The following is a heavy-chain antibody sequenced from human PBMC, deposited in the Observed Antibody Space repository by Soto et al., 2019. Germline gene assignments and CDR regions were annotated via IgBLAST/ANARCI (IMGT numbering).Heavy chain of an antibody. D-gene: IGHD2-15*01. Sequence: QVQLVQSGAEVKKPGSSVKVSCKASGFTFTTNYMHWVRQAPGQGLEWMGIINPRGGGTSYAPKFQGRVTMPRYTSTPTVYMELSSLRFEDTAVYYCARDLGEATPSSYFDLWGRGTLVTVSS. CDR2: INPRGGGT. J-gene: IGHJ2*01. CDR1: GFTFTTNY. V-gene: IGHV1-46*01. CDR3: ARDLGEATPSSYFDL.